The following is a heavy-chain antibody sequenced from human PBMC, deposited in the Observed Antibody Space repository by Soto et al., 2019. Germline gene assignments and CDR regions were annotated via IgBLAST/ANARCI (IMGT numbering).Heavy chain of an antibody. D-gene: IGHD2-8*01. CDR1: GYTLTSYG. CDR3: ARLQGYCTNGVCYSSYYYYYMDV. Sequence: ASVKVSCKASGYTLTSYGISWVRQAPGQGLEWMGWISAYNGNTNYAQKLQGRVTMTTDTSTSTAYMELRSLRSDDTAVYYCARLQGYCTNGVCYSSYYYYYMDVWGKGTTVTVSS. J-gene: IGHJ6*03. V-gene: IGHV1-18*01. CDR2: ISAYNGNT.